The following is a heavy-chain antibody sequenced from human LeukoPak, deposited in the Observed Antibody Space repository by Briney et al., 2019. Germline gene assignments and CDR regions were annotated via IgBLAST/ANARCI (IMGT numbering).Heavy chain of an antibody. CDR2: ISWNSGSI. CDR1: GFTFDDYA. Sequence: GRSLRLSCAAFGFTFDDYAMHWVRQAPGKGLEWVSGISWNSGSIGYADSVKGRFTISRDNAKNSLYLQMNSLRAEDTALYYCAKGGGVLWFGEPMNWFDPWGQGTLVTVSS. CDR3: AKGGGVLWFGEPMNWFDP. J-gene: IGHJ5*02. V-gene: IGHV3-9*01. D-gene: IGHD3-10*01.